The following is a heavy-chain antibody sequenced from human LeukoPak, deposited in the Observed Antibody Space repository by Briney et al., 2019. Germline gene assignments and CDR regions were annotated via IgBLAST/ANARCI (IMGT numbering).Heavy chain of an antibody. D-gene: IGHD2-2*02. V-gene: IGHV3-74*01. CDR1: GFTFSSYR. Sequence: GSLRLSCAASGFTFSSYRMHWVRQAPGKGLVWVSRINSDGSSTSYADSVKGRFTISRDNAKNTLYLQMNSLRAEDTAVYYCARGGLSYCSSTSCYTSEVYYYYYMDVWGKGTTVTVSS. CDR2: INSDGSST. CDR3: ARGGLSYCSSTSCYTSEVYYYYYMDV. J-gene: IGHJ6*03.